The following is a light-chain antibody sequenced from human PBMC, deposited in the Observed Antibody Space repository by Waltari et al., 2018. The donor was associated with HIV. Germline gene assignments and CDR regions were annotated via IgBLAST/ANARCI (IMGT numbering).Light chain of an antibody. V-gene: IGLV1-44*01. CDR1: SSNIGDNT. J-gene: IGLJ2*01. Sequence: QSVLTQPPSASGTPGQRVTISCSGSSSNIGDNTVNWYQQLPGTAPKLLIYTNTQQPSGVPDRFTGSKSGTSAALAISGLQSEDEADYYCATWDDSLNGHVVFGGGTKLTVL. CDR3: ATWDDSLNGHVV. CDR2: TNT.